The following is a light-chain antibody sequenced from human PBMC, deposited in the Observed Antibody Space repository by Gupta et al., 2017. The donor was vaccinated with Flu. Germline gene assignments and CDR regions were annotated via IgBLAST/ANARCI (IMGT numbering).Light chain of an antibody. CDR2: AAS. CDR1: QSVSSSY. CDR3: QQYCSSPRT. J-gene: IGKJ2*01. V-gene: IGKV3-20*01. Sequence: EIVLTQSPGTLSLSPGERATLSCRASQSVSSSYLAWYQQKPGQAPRLLIYAASSRATGIPDRFSGSGSGTDFTLSISRLEPEDSAVYYCQQYCSSPRTFGQGTKMEIK.